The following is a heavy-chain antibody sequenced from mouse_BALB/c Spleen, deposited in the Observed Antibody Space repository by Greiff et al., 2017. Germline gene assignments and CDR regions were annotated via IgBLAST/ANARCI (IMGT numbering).Heavy chain of an antibody. CDR1: GYTFTSYT. J-gene: IGHJ2*01. V-gene: IGHV1-4*01. D-gene: IGHD2-4*01. Sequence: VQLVESGAELARPGASVKMSCKASGYTFTSYTMHWVKQRPGQGLEWVGYINPSSGYTNYNQKFKDKATLTADKSSSTAYMQLSSLTSEDSAVYYCARNYDYGDYFDYWGQGTTLTVSS. CDR2: INPSSGYT. CDR3: ARNYDYGDYFDY.